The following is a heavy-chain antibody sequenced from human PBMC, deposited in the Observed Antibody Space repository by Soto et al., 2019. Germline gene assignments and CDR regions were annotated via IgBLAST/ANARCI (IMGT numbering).Heavy chain of an antibody. D-gene: IGHD2-8*01. V-gene: IGHV1-2*04. J-gene: IGHJ6*02. Sequence: TSVKVSCKASGYSFTDYHIHWVRQAPGQGLEWLGRINPKSGGTSTAQKFQGWVTMTTDTSISTASMELTRLTSDDTAIYYCARGDSTDCSNGVCSFFYNHDMDVWG. CDR2: INPKSGGT. CDR3: ARGDSTDCSNGVCSFFYNHDMDV. CDR1: GYSFTDYH.